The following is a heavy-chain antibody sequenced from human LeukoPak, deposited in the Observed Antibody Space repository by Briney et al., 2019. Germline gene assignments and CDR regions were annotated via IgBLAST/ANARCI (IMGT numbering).Heavy chain of an antibody. J-gene: IGHJ4*02. V-gene: IGHV3-23*01. CDR3: AKGRGDGYTYPLLFDF. Sequence: GRSLRLSCAASGFTFSSYAMSWVRQAPGKGLEWVSLITGSGGRTHYADSVKGRFTISRDNSKNSLYLQMNSLRAEDTAVYYCAKGRGDGYTYPLLFDFWGQGTLIAVSS. CDR1: GFTFSSYA. CDR2: ITGSGGRT. D-gene: IGHD5-24*01.